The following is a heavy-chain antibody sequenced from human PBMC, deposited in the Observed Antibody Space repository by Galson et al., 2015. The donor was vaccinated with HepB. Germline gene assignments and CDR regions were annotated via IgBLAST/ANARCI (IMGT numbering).Heavy chain of an antibody. J-gene: IGHJ4*02. V-gene: IGHV1-46*01. CDR2: INPENGRT. CDR3: ARGVIVVAAFDN. Sequence: SVKVSCKASGYNFISYYMHWVRQAPGQGLEWMGIINPENGRTSYAHKFQDRVTMTRDTSTSTVYMDLSGLRSGDTAVYYCARGVIVVAAFDNWGQGTLVTVSS. CDR1: GYNFISYY. D-gene: IGHD3-22*01.